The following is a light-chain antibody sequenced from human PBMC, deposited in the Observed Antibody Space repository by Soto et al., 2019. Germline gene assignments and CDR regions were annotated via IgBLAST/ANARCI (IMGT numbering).Light chain of an antibody. Sequence: EIVMTQSPVTPSVSPGERTTLSCTASQSVNNNVAWYQQKHGHXPRXXIYSASIGATGTPARFSGSGSGSDLTLTISSLQSEDFEVYYCQQYNKWPLTFGPGTKVDI. J-gene: IGKJ3*01. CDR2: SAS. CDR3: QQYNKWPLT. V-gene: IGKV3-15*01. CDR1: QSVNNN.